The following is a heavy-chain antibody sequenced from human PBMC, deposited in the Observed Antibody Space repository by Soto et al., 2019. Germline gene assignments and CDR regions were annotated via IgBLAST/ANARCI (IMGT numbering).Heavy chain of an antibody. CDR1: GCSISSYY. D-gene: IGHD2-15*01. J-gene: IGHJ3*02. CDR2: IYYSGST. CDR3: ARDGESCSGGSCYSNADEDAFDI. V-gene: IGHV4-59*01. Sequence: SETLSLTCTVSGCSISSYYWSWIRQPPGKGLEWIGYIYYSGSTNYNPSLKSRVTISVDTSKNQFSLKLSSVTAADTAVYYCARDGESCSGGSCYSNADEDAFDIWGQGTMVTVSS.